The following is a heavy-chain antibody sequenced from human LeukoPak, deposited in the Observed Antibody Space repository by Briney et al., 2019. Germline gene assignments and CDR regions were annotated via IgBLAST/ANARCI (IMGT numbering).Heavy chain of an antibody. CDR3: AKDIGSERYRSGILNH. CDR1: GFTFDDYT. V-gene: IGHV3-43*01. J-gene: IGHJ4*02. Sequence: GGSLRLSCAASGFTFDDYTMHWVRQAPGKGLEWVSLISWDGGSTYYADSVKGRFTISRDNSKNSLYLQMNSLRTEDTALYYCAKDIGSERYRSGILNHWGQGTLVTVSS. D-gene: IGHD3-10*01. CDR2: ISWDGGST.